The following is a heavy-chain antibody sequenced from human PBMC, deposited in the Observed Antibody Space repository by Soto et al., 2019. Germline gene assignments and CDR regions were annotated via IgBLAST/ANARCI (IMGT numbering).Heavy chain of an antibody. CDR1: GFTFSSYS. V-gene: IGHV3-21*01. Sequence: EVQLVESGGGLVKPGGSLRLSCTASGFTFSSYSMNWVRQAPGKGLEWVSSISSSSSYIYYADSVKGRFTISRDNAKNSLYLQMNSLRAEETAVYYCARNGNSGWSYNWFDPWGQGTLVTVSS. CDR3: ARNGNSGWSYNWFDP. D-gene: IGHD6-19*01. CDR2: ISSSSSYI. J-gene: IGHJ5*02.